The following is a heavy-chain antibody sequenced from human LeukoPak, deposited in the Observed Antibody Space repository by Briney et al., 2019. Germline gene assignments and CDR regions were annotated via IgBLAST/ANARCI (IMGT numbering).Heavy chain of an antibody. D-gene: IGHD2-15*01. J-gene: IGHJ4*02. CDR1: GFTFSSYS. Sequence: GGSLGLSCAASGFTFSSYSMNWVRQAPGKGLEWVSSISSSSSYIYYADSVKGRFTISRDNAKNSLYLQMNSLRTEDTAVYYCARVGPSDIVVVVALDYWGQGTLVTVSP. CDR2: ISSSSSYI. V-gene: IGHV3-21*01. CDR3: ARVGPSDIVVVVALDY.